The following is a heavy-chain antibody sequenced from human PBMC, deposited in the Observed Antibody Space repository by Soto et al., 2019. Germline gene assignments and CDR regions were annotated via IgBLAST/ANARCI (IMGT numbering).Heavy chain of an antibody. V-gene: IGHV4-61*01. Sequence: SETLSLTCTVSGGSLTNDLFFWTWIRQPPGERLEWIGYVHYSGRTNYNPSHRDRLTMSADTSKNQFSLRLSSVTAADTAVYFCVRDYKRKSCGANFCYSLDVCRQRPKFT. D-gene: IGHD2-21*01. J-gene: IGHJ6*02. CDR3: VRDYKRKSCGANFCYSLDV. CDR1: GGSLTNDLFF. CDR2: VHYSGRT.